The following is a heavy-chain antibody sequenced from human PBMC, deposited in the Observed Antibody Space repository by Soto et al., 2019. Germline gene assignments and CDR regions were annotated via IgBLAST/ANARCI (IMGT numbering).Heavy chain of an antibody. D-gene: IGHD3-3*01. Sequence: ASVKVSCKASGCTFTSYGISWVRQAPGQGLEWMGWISAYNGNTNYAQKLQGRVTMTTDTSTSTAYMELRSLRSDDTAVYYCARGLRFLEWSPMDVWGQGTTVTVSS. CDR1: GCTFTSYG. J-gene: IGHJ6*02. V-gene: IGHV1-18*04. CDR2: ISAYNGNT. CDR3: ARGLRFLEWSPMDV.